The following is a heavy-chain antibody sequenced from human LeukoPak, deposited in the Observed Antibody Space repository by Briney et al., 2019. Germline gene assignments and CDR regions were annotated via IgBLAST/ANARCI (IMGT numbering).Heavy chain of an antibody. CDR2: INHSGST. V-gene: IGHV4-34*01. D-gene: IGHD2-2*02. J-gene: IGHJ4*02. CDR1: GGSFSGYY. CDR3: ARGRARYCSSTSCYRIRLCYFDY. Sequence: SETLSLTCAVYGGSFSGYYWSWIRQPPGKGLEWIGEINHSGSTNYNPSLESRVTISVDTSKNQFSLKLSSVTAADTAVYYCARGRARYCSSTSCYRIRLCYFDYWGQGTLVTVSS.